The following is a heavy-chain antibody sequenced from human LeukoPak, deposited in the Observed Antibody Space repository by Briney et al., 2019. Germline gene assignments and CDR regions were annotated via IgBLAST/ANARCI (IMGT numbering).Heavy chain of an antibody. Sequence: GGSLRLSCAASGFTFSSYAMSWVRQAPGKGLERVSAISGSGGSTYYADSVKGRFTISRDNSRDTLYLQMNSLRAEDTAVYYCAKGYYDYVWGSYYFDYRGQGTLVTVSS. D-gene: IGHD3-16*01. V-gene: IGHV3-23*01. CDR3: AKGYYDYVWGSYYFDY. J-gene: IGHJ4*02. CDR2: ISGSGGST. CDR1: GFTFSSYA.